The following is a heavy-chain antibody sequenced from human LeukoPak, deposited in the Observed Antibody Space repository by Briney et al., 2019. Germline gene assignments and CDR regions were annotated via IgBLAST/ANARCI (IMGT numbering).Heavy chain of an antibody. CDR1: GFTFDDYG. V-gene: IGHV3-20*04. D-gene: IGHD3-10*01. CDR3: ARDLIWFGESNNWFDP. J-gene: IGHJ5*02. CDR2: INWNSGST. Sequence: PGGSLRLSCAASGFTFDDYGMSWVRQAPGKGLEWVSGINWNSGSTGYADSVKGRFTISRDNAENSLYLQMNSLRAEDTALYYCARDLIWFGESNNWFDPWGQGTLVTVSS.